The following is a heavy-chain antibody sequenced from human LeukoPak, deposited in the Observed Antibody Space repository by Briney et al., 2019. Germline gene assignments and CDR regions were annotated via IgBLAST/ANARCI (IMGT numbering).Heavy chain of an antibody. Sequence: SETLSLTCAVYGGSFSGYYWSWIRQPPGKGLEWIGEINHSGSTNYNPSLKSRVTISVDTSKNQFSLKLSSVTAADTAVYYCARAGSIFGVVDFDYWGQGTLVTVSS. J-gene: IGHJ4*02. V-gene: IGHV4-34*01. CDR3: ARAGSIFGVVDFDY. D-gene: IGHD3-3*01. CDR2: INHSGST. CDR1: GGSFSGYY.